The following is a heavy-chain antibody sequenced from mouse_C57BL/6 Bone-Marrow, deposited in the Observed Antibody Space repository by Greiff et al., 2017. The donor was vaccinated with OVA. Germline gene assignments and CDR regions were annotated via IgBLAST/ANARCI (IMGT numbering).Heavy chain of an antibody. CDR3: ATFYDYDGYYYAMDY. D-gene: IGHD2-4*01. CDR2: IDPSDSYT. CDR1: GYTFTSYW. V-gene: IGHV1-59*01. Sequence: QVQLQQPGAELVRPGTSVKLSCKASGYTFTSYWMHWVKQRPGQGLEWIGVIDPSDSYTNYNQKFKGKATLTVDTSSSTAYMQLSSLTSEDSAVYYCATFYDYDGYYYAMDYWGQGTSVTVSS. J-gene: IGHJ4*01.